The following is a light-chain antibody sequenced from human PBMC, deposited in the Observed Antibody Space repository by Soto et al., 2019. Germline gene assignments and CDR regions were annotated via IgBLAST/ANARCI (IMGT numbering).Light chain of an antibody. CDR2: ATS. V-gene: IGKV1-27*01. J-gene: IGKJ1*01. CDR1: QVIDNY. Sequence: DIQMTQSPSSLSASVGDRVTITCRASQVIDNYLAWYQQKPGKVPKLLIYATSTLQSGVPSRFSGSGSGTDFTLIISRLEPEDFAVYYCQQYGSSLWSFGQGTKVEIK. CDR3: QQYGSSLWS.